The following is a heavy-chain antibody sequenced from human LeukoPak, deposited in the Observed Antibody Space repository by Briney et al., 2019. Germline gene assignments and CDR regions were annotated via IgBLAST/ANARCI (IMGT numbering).Heavy chain of an antibody. D-gene: IGHD4-11*01. Sequence: SETLSLTCIVSGDSISSGSFYWGWIRQPPGQSLEWIGSIDYSGSSYYNPSLQSRVTISVDTSKNQLSLRLKSVTASDTAVYYCARHLYSTSRYYYYYYMDVWGKGTTVTVSS. CDR1: GDSISSGSFY. J-gene: IGHJ6*03. CDR3: ARHLYSTSRYYYYYYMDV. V-gene: IGHV4-39*01. CDR2: IDYSGSS.